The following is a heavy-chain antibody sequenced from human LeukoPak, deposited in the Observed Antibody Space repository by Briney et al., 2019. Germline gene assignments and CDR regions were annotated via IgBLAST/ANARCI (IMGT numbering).Heavy chain of an antibody. V-gene: IGHV1-8*01. CDR1: VYTFTKSH. D-gene: IGHD1-26*01. Sequence: GASVKVSFQSSVYTFTKSHIHGVRQPTGQGLEWMGWMNPKSGYTGFAQKFQGRVTMTSDTSISTAYMELGSLRSEDTAVYYCARVTGSIDYWGQGTLVTVSS. J-gene: IGHJ4*02. CDR2: MNPKSGYT. CDR3: ARVTGSIDY.